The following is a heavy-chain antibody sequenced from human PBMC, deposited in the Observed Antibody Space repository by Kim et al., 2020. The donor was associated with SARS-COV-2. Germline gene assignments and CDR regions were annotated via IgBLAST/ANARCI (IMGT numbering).Heavy chain of an antibody. V-gene: IGHV4-61*02. CDR3: ARVSVYGQLARTWNDYYSGMDV. CDR1: GGSISSGSYY. D-gene: IGHD1-1*01. Sequence: SETLSLTCTVSGGSISSGSYYWSWIRQPAGKGLEWIGRIYTSGSTNYNPSLKSRVTISVDTSKNQFSLKLSSVTAADTAVYYCARVSVYGQLARTWNDYYSGMDVWGQGTTVTVSS. CDR2: IYTSGST. J-gene: IGHJ6*02.